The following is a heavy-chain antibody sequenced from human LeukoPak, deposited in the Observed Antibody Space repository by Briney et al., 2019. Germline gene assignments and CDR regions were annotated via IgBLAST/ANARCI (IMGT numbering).Heavy chain of an antibody. CDR1: GGTFSSYA. J-gene: IGHJ4*02. Sequence: SVKVSCKASGGTFSSYAISWVRQAPGQGLEWMGGIIPIFGTANYAQKFQGRVTITADESTSTAYMELGSLRSEDTAVYYCARFGAAGTGGMVDYWGQGTLVTVSS. CDR2: IIPIFGTA. D-gene: IGHD6-13*01. CDR3: ARFGAAGTGGMVDY. V-gene: IGHV1-69*13.